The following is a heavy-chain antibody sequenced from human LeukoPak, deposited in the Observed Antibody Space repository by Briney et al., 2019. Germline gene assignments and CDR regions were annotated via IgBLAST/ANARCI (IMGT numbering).Heavy chain of an antibody. CDR1: GGSISSGRYY. D-gene: IGHD6-13*01. CDR2: IFYTGSA. V-gene: IGHV4-39*01. CDR3: ARRGIAAAAHFGY. Sequence: SGTLSLTCTVSGGSISSGRYYWGWIRQPPGKRLEWIGSIFYTGSAHYNPSLESRVIISIDTAKNQFSLKVRSVTAADTAVYFCARRGIAAAAHFGYWGQGSLVTVSS. J-gene: IGHJ4*02.